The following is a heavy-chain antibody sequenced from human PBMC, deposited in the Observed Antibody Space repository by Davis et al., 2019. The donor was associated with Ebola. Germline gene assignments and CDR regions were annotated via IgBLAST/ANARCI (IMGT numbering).Heavy chain of an antibody. CDR2: INPNSGGT. CDR3: ARDRSLLAVANYFDY. J-gene: IGHJ4*02. D-gene: IGHD6-19*01. Sequence: ASVKVSCKASGYTFTGHYMHWVRQAPGQGLEWMGWINPNSGGTNDAQKFQGRVTMTRDTSISTAYMELSSLRSEDTAVYYCARDRSLLAVANYFDYWGQGTLVTVSS. V-gene: IGHV1-2*02. CDR1: GYTFTGHY.